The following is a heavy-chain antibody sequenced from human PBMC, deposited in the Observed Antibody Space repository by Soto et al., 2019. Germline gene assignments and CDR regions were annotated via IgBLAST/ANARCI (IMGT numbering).Heavy chain of an antibody. CDR3: ACYGSGSYRYYFDY. J-gene: IGHJ4*02. V-gene: IGHV1-18*01. CDR1: GYTFTSYG. CDR2: ISPNYGKA. D-gene: IGHD3-10*01. Sequence: ASVKVSCKASGYTFTSYGISWVRQAPGQGLEWMGGISPNYGKANYAQKLQGRVTITADESTSTAYMELSSLRSDDTAVYYCACYGSGSYRYYFDYWGQGSLVTVSS.